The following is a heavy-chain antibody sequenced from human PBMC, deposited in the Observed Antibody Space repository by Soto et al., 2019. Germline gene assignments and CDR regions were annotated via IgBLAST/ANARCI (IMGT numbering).Heavy chain of an antibody. CDR1: GFTFSTYG. Sequence: PGGSLRLSCAASGFTFSTYGMHWVRQAPGKGLEWVAVMWYDGTNEKYADSVKGRFTISRDNSNSTLYLQMNSLRAEDTGVYYCARTDCSSSTCPSDLVGATTMDYCGHGTPVTVSS. CDR2: MWYDGTNE. D-gene: IGHD2-2*01. CDR3: ARTDCSSSTCPSDLVGATTMDY. J-gene: IGHJ4*01. V-gene: IGHV3-33*01.